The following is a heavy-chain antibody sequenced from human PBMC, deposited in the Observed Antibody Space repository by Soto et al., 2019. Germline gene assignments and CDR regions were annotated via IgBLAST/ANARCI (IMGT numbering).Heavy chain of an antibody. J-gene: IGHJ4*02. Sequence: PGGSLRLSCAASGFTFSSYVMSWVRQAPGKGLEWVSIISGTGGSTYYADSVKGRFTISRDNSKNTLYLQMNSLRAEDTAVYYCAKAGRVDVAGTYYLDYWGQGTLVTVSS. D-gene: IGHD6-19*01. CDR3: AKAGRVDVAGTYYLDY. CDR1: GFTFSSYV. V-gene: IGHV3-23*01. CDR2: ISGTGGST.